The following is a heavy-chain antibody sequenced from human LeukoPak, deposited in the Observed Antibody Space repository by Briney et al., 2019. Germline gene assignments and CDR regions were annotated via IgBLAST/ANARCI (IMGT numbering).Heavy chain of an antibody. D-gene: IGHD6-13*01. CDR1: GFNVSSNY. CDR2: IYGADAA. V-gene: IGHV3-66*02. J-gene: IGHJ4*02. CDR3: VTSTGQQFIPYDY. Sequence: GGSLRFSCAASGFNVSSNYMTWIRQAPGKGLEWVSLIYGADAAYYAESVRGRFMISRDNLKNTLFLQMNSLRVEDTAVYYCVTSTGQQFIPYDYWGQGTHVTVSS.